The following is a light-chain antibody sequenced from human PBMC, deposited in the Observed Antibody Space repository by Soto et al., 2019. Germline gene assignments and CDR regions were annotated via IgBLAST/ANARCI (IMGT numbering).Light chain of an antibody. CDR1: SSDVGGYNY. V-gene: IGLV2-11*01. Sequence: QSVLTQPRSVSGSPGQSVTISCTGTSSDVGGYNYVSWYQQHPGKAPKLMIYDVSKRPSGVPDRFAGSKSGNTASPTISGLQAEDEADYYCCSYAGSYNVVFGGGTKLTVL. CDR2: DVS. J-gene: IGLJ2*01. CDR3: CSYAGSYNVV.